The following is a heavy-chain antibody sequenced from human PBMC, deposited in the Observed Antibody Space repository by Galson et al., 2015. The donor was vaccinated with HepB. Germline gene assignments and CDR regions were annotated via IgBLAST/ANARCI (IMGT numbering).Heavy chain of an antibody. D-gene: IGHD3-22*01. CDR3: AKDAGEYYYDSSGYQRVY. V-gene: IGHV3-23*01. J-gene: IGHJ4*02. Sequence: SLRLSCAASGFTFSSYAMSWVRQAPGKGLEWVSAISGSGGSTYYADSVKGRFTISRDNSKNTLYLQMNSLRAEDTAVYYCAKDAGEYYYDSSGYQRVYWGQGTLVTVSS. CDR1: GFTFSSYA. CDR2: ISGSGGST.